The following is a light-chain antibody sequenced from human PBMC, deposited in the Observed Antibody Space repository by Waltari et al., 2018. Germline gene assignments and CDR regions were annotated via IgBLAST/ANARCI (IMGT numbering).Light chain of an antibody. J-gene: IGLJ2*01. CDR2: EVS. V-gene: IGLV2-23*02. CDR1: SSDVGSYNL. Sequence: QSALTQPASVSGSPGQSITISCTGTSSDVGSYNLVSWYQQHPGKAPKLMIYEVSTRPSGGSNRFSGSKSGNTASLTISGLQAEDEADYYCCSYAGSSNVVFGGGTKLTVL. CDR3: CSYAGSSNVV.